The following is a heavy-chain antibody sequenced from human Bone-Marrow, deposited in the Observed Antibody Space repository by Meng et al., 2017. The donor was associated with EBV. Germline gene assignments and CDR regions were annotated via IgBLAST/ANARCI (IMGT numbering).Heavy chain of an antibody. D-gene: IGHD2-2*01. CDR1: GFTFSSYA. CDR3: AKMGYCSSTSCYAAFDY. Sequence: EVQLLGSGXGLVQPGGSLRLSCAASGFTFSSYAMSWVRQAPGKGLEWVSAISGSGGSTYYADSVKGRFTISRDNSKNTLYLQMNSLRAEDTAVYYCAKMGYCSSTSCYAAFDYWGQGTLVTVSS. J-gene: IGHJ4*02. CDR2: ISGSGGST. V-gene: IGHV3-23*01.